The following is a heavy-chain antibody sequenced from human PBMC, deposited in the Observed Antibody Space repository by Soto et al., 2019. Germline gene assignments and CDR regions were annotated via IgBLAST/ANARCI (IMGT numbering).Heavy chain of an antibody. J-gene: IGHJ5*01. Sequence: ESLKISCKGSGYSFTTYGIAWVRQMPGKGLEWMGIINPGDSDSRYSPSFQGQVTISADKSITTAYLQWSSLKASDTAMYYCASVRYSGYGPYWFDSWAQRSLVTVSS. D-gene: IGHD5-12*01. CDR1: GYSFTTYG. CDR2: INPGDSDS. CDR3: ASVRYSGYGPYWFDS. V-gene: IGHV5-51*01.